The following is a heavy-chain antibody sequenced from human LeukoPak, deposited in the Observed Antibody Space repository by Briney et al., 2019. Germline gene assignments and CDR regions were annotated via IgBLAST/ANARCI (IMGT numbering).Heavy chain of an antibody. D-gene: IGHD1-26*01. J-gene: IGHJ4*02. CDR2: ISLSGTNT. CDR1: GITFSTYA. CDR3: ASSAYNGIKLDY. V-gene: IGHV3-23*01. Sequence: GGSLRLSCAASGITFSTYAMSWVRQAPGKGLEWVSSISLSGTNTYYADSVRGRFTISRDISKNTVYLQMNSLRAEDTAVYYCASSAYNGIKLDYWGQGNLVTVSS.